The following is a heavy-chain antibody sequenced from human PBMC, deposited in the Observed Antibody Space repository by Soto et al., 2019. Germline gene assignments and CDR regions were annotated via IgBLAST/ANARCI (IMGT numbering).Heavy chain of an antibody. J-gene: IGHJ4*02. CDR2: IKSKTDGGTT. D-gene: IGHD1-7*01. V-gene: IGHV3-15*01. CDR3: TTDKLRDWNYVTYDY. CDR1: GFTFSNAW. Sequence: EVQLVESGGGLVKPGGSLRLSCAASGFTFSNAWMSWVRQAPGKGLEWVGRIKSKTDGGTTDYAAPVKGRFTISRDDSKNTLYLQMNSLKTEDTAVYYCTTDKLRDWNYVTYDYWGQGTLVTVSS.